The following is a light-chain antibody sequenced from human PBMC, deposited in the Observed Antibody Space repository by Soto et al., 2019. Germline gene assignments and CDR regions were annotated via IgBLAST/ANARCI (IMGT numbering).Light chain of an antibody. V-gene: IGKV3-20*01. CDR2: GAS. CDR3: QQCDGSPPWT. J-gene: IGKJ1*01. Sequence: EIVLTQSPGTLSLSPGERATLSCRASQSISTTYLAWYQQKPGQAPRLLIYGASSRATGIPDRFSGSGSGTDFSLTITRLEPEDFAVYYCQQCDGSPPWTFGQGTKVDIK. CDR1: QSISTTY.